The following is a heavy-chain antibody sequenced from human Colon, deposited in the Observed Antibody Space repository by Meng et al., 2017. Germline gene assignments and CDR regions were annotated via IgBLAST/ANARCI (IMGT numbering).Heavy chain of an antibody. Sequence: QVQLRGAGPGLVKPSEILSLTCSVSGYSISTAYYWGWIRQTPGKGLEWIASIDRSGTTYYNPSLESRVTISVDTSKNHFSLRLNSVTAADAAVYFCARTIYSSSVDYWGQGTLVTVSS. V-gene: IGHV4-38-2*01. CDR3: ARTIYSSSVDY. CDR2: IDRSGTT. J-gene: IGHJ4*02. D-gene: IGHD3-22*01. CDR1: GYSISTAYY.